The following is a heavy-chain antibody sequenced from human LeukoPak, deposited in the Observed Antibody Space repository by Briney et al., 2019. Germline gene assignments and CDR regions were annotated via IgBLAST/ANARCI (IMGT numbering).Heavy chain of an antibody. CDR2: INHSGST. Sequence: PSETLSLTCAVSGGSFSGYYWSWIRHPPGKGLEWIGEINHSGSTTYNPSLKSRVTIAVDTSKNQFSLKLSSVTAADTAVYYCARGRRPMPYYYFWSGYSFQHWGQGTLVTVSS. D-gene: IGHD3-3*01. CDR3: ARGRRPMPYYYFWSGYSFQH. V-gene: IGHV4-34*01. CDR1: GGSFSGYY. J-gene: IGHJ1*01.